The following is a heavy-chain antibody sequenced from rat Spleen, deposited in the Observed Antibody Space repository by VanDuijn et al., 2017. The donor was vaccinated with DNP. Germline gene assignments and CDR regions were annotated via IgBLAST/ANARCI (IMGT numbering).Heavy chain of an antibody. J-gene: IGHJ3*01. CDR1: GFSLTGYS. CDR2: MRFNGDT. Sequence: QVQLTESGPGLVQPSETLSLTCTVSGFSLTGYSVYWVRQPSGKGLEWMGRMRFNGDTAYNSALKSRLSISRDTSKYQVFLKMNSLQTDDTGTYYCTRDGIAAISFANWGQGTLVTVSS. CDR3: TRDGIAAISFAN. V-gene: IGHV2-8*01. D-gene: IGHD1-2*01.